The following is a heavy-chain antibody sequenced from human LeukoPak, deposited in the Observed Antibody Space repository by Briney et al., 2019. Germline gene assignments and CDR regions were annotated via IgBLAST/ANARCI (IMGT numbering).Heavy chain of an antibody. CDR1: GFTFSNYA. J-gene: IGHJ4*02. Sequence: GRSLRLSCAASGFTFSNYAMHWVRQAPGKGLEWVTVISYDGSHKYYADSVKGRFTISRDNSKNTLYLQMNSLRAEDTAVYYCARRNGDYSLDYWGQGTLVTVSS. CDR3: ARRNGDYSLDY. V-gene: IGHV3-30*04. CDR2: ISYDGSHK. D-gene: IGHD4-17*01.